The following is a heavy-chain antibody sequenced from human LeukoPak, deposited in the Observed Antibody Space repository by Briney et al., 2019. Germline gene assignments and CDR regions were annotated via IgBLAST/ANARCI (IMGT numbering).Heavy chain of an antibody. CDR1: GFIFSGYS. CDR2: ISSSSTTI. V-gene: IGHV3-48*04. J-gene: IGHJ6*03. CDR3: ARNRFPITGTTNNYYYMDV. D-gene: IGHD1-7*01. Sequence: PGGSLRLSCAASGFIFSGYSMNWVRQAPGKGLEWLSYISSSSTTIYYADSVKGRFTISRDNAKNSLYLQMNSLKAEDTAVYYCARNRFPITGTTNNYYYMDVWGKGTTVTVSS.